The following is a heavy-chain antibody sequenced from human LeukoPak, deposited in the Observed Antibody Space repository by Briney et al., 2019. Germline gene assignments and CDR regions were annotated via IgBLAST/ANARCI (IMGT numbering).Heavy chain of an antibody. V-gene: IGHV1-18*01. CDR2: ISAYNGNT. J-gene: IGHJ5*02. Sequence: ASVKVSCKASGYTFTSYGISWVRQAPGQGLEWMGRISAYNGNTNYAQKLQGRVTMTTDTSTSTAYMELRSLRSDDTAVYYCARDSVQLIPGDTWFDPWGQGTLVTVSS. D-gene: IGHD3-16*01. CDR1: GYTFTSYG. CDR3: ARDSVQLIPGDTWFDP.